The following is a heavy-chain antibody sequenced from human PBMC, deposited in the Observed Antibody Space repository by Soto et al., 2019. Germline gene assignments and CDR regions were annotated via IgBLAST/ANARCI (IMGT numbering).Heavy chain of an antibody. CDR3: ATGGSGYDFWSGFLDNWFDP. D-gene: IGHD3-3*01. V-gene: IGHV1-69*06. Sequence: GASVKVSCKASGGTFSSYAISWVRQAPGQGLEWMGGFFPIFGKTIYAQKFQGRVTMTEDTSTDTAYMELSSLRSEDTAVYYCATGGSGYDFWSGFLDNWFDPWGQGTLVTVSS. CDR1: GGTFSSYA. CDR2: FFPIFGKT. J-gene: IGHJ5*02.